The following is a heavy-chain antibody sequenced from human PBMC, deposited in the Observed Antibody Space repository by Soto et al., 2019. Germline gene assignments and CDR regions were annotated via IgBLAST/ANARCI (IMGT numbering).Heavy chain of an antibody. CDR3: AKYGVEWFGESHPEANFDY. J-gene: IGHJ4*02. CDR1: GFTFSSYG. D-gene: IGHD3-10*01. Sequence: PGGSLRLSCAASGFTFSSYGMHWVRQAPGKGLEWVAVISYDGSNKYYADSVKGRFTISRDNSKNTLYLQMNSLRAEDTAVYYCAKYGVEWFGESHPEANFDYWGQGTLVTVSS. CDR2: ISYDGSNK. V-gene: IGHV3-30*18.